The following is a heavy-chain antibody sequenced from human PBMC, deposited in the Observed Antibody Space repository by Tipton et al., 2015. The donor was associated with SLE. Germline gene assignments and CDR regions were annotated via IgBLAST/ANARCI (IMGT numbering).Heavy chain of an antibody. Sequence: GSLRLSCVASGFTFSNYAMTWVRQAPGKGLEWVAGISGIGGGTFYADSMKGRFLISRDNSKNTLYLQMNSLRAEDTAVYYCAKDIGISSAVSVNFGLWGRGTLVTVSS. CDR2: ISGIGGGT. J-gene: IGHJ2*01. CDR3: AKDIGISSAVSVNFGL. V-gene: IGHV3-23*01. D-gene: IGHD6-6*01. CDR1: GFTFSNYA.